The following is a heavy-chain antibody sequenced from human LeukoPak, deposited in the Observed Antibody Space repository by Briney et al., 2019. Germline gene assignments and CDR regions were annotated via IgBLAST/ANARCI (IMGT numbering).Heavy chain of an antibody. V-gene: IGHV4-31*03. J-gene: IGHJ6*02. D-gene: IGHD2-15*01. CDR1: GGSISSGGYY. CDR2: IYYSGST. CDR3: ARESVVVVAAIVSRRYYYYGMDV. Sequence: SETLSLTCTVSGGSISSGGYYWSWIRQHPGKGLEWIGYIYYSGSTYYNPSLKSRLTISVDTSKNQFSLKLSSVTAADTAVYYCARESVVVVAAIVSRRYYYYGMDVWGQGTTVTVSS.